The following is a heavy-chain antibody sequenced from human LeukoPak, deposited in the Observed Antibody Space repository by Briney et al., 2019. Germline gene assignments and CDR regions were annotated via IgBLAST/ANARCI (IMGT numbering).Heavy chain of an antibody. CDR1: GYTFTSYD. V-gene: IGHV1-8*01. Sequence: ASVKVSCKASGYTFTSYDINWVRQATGQGLEWMGWMNPNSGNTGYAQKFQGRVNMTRNTSISTAYMELSSLRSEDTAVYYCAREGPGTIFGVVDPWGQGTLVTVSS. CDR2: MNPNSGNT. CDR3: AREGPGTIFGVVDP. J-gene: IGHJ5*02. D-gene: IGHD3-3*01.